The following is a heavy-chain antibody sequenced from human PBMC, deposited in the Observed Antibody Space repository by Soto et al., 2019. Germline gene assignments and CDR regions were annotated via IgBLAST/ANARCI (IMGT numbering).Heavy chain of an antibody. CDR3: ARDDATYCGGDCYRYFYYGMDV. Sequence: SVKVSCKASGGTFSNHAISWVRLAPGQGLEWVGGIIPMFPTADYAQRFQGRVTITADDSTTTVYMELSGLRSEDTAMYYCARDDATYCGGDCYRYFYYGMDVWGQGTTVTSP. V-gene: IGHV1-69*13. D-gene: IGHD2-21*02. CDR2: IIPMFPTA. CDR1: GGTFSNHA. J-gene: IGHJ6*02.